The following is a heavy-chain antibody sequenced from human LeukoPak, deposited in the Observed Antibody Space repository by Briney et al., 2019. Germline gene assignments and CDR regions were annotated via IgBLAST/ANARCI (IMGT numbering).Heavy chain of an antibody. CDR3: AKDPKYCGTRSCDSYFYHMDV. CDR2: IRFDGSDK. CDR1: GFTFSSHG. J-gene: IGHJ6*03. Sequence: GGSLRLSCAASGFTFSSHGMHWVRQAPGKGLEWVTFIRFDGSDKYYIDSVKGRFTISRDNSKKMLYLQMNSLRPEDSAVYYCAKDPKYCGTRSCDSYFYHMDVWGKGTTATVSS. D-gene: IGHD2-21*01. V-gene: IGHV3-30*02.